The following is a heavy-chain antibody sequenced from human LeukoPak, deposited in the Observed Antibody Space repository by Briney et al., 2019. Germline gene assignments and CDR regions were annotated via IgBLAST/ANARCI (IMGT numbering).Heavy chain of an antibody. J-gene: IGHJ4*02. D-gene: IGHD3-22*01. Sequence: GGSLRLSCAASGFTFSSYAMHWVRQAPGKGLEWVAVISYDGSNKYYADSVKGRFTISRDNAKNTLYLQINSLRAEDTAVYYCARAADSSGYYDYWGQGTLVTVSS. V-gene: IGHV3-30-3*01. CDR2: ISYDGSNK. CDR1: GFTFSSYA. CDR3: ARAADSSGYYDY.